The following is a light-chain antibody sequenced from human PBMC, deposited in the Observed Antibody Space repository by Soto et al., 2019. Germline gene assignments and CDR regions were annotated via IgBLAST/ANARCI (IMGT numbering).Light chain of an antibody. V-gene: IGKV1-39*01. Sequence: DIQMTQSPSSLSASVGDRVTITCRASQSISSYLDWYQQNPGKAPKLLIYAASSLPSGVPSRFSGSGSGTDFTLTISSLQPEDVATYYCQQSYSTPQTFGQGTRLEIK. CDR3: QQSYSTPQT. J-gene: IGKJ5*01. CDR1: QSISSY. CDR2: AAS.